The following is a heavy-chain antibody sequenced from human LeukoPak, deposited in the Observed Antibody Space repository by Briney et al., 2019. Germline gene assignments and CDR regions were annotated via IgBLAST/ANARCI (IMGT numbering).Heavy chain of an antibody. V-gene: IGHV4-59*01. CDR3: AKHSSSWPPPGYYYYYMDV. J-gene: IGHJ6*03. CDR2: IYYSGST. CDR1: GGSISSYY. Sequence: KPSETLSLTCTVSGGSISSYYWSWIRQPPGKGLEWIGYIYYSGSTNYNPSLKSRVTISVDTSKNQFSLKLSSVTAADTAVYYCAKHSSSWPPPGYYYYYMDVWGKGTTVTVSS. D-gene: IGHD6-13*01.